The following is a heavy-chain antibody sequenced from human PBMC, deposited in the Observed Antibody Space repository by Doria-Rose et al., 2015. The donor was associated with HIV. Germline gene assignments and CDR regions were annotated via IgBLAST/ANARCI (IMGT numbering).Heavy chain of an antibody. V-gene: IGHV4-34*01. CDR3: ARAAVAAYWYFDL. CDR2: INHSGST. D-gene: IGHD6-19*01. Sequence: QQRAAGLLKPSETLPLTCAGYGGSFSGYYWSWIRQPPGKGLEWIGEINHSGSTTYNPSLKSRITISVDTSKNQFPLKVNSVTAADTAVYYCARAAVAAYWYFDLWGRGTLVIVSS. J-gene: IGHJ2*01. CDR1: GGSFSGYY.